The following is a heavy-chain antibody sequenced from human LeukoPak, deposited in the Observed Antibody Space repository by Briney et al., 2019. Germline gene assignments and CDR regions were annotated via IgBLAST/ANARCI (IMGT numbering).Heavy chain of an antibody. CDR1: GFTFTRYW. CDR3: ARWFSYYFDY. V-gene: IGHV3-33*08. CDR2: IWDDGSHK. Sequence: PGGSLTLSCATSGFTFTRYWMAWIRQTPGKGLEWVAAIWDDGSHKYFADSVKGRFTISRDNSKNTLYLQMNSLRAEDTAVYYCARWFSYYFDYWGQGTLVTVSS. D-gene: IGHD3-10*01. J-gene: IGHJ4*02.